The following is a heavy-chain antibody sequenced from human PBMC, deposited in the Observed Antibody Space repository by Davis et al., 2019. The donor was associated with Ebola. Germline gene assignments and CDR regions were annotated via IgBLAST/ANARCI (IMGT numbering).Heavy chain of an antibody. CDR1: GFSVSNAW. Sequence: PGGSLRLSCAASGFSVSNAWMNWVRQAPGKGLEWVGHLKSKIDGGTSDYAAPGKGRFFISRDESQNTVFLQMNSLKTEDSAVYYCTTTLPWFGEVSRDQWGQGTLVTVSS. D-gene: IGHD3-10*01. J-gene: IGHJ4*02. CDR2: LKSKIDGGTS. V-gene: IGHV3-15*07. CDR3: TTTLPWFGEVSRDQ.